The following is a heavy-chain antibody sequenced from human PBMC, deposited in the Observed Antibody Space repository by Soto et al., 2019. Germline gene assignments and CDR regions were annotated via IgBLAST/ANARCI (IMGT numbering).Heavy chain of an antibody. CDR1: GYTFTGYY. Sequence: ASVKVSCKASGYTFTGYYMHWVRQAPGQGLEWMGWINPNSGGTNYAQKFQGWVTMTRDTSISTAYMVLSRLRSDDTAVYYCARGPPYYDILTAFDYLGQGTLVTVSS. CDR2: INPNSGGT. V-gene: IGHV1-2*04. CDR3: ARGPPYYDILTAFDY. D-gene: IGHD3-9*01. J-gene: IGHJ4*02.